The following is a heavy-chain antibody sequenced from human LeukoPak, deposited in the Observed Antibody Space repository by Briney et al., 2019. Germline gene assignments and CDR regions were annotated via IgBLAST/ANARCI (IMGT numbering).Heavy chain of an antibody. CDR2: ISGSGGST. J-gene: IGHJ6*03. D-gene: IGHD3-3*01. CDR3: AKAFKFGVIIPPTYYYYYMDV. Sequence: GGSLRLSCAASGFTFSSYAMSWVRQAPGKGLEWVSAISGSGGSTYYADSVKGRFTISRDNSKNTPYLQMNSLRAEDTAVYYCAKAFKFGVIIPPTYYYYYMDVWGKGTTVTVSS. CDR1: GFTFSSYA. V-gene: IGHV3-23*01.